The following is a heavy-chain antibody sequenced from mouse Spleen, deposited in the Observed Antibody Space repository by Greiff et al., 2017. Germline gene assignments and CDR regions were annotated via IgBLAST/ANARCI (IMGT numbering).Heavy chain of an antibody. V-gene: IGHV1-55*01. Sequence: QVQLQQPGAELVKPGASVKMSCKASGYTFTSYCITWVKQRPGQGLEWIGDIYPGSGSTNYNEKFKSKATLTVDTSSSTAYMQLSSLTSEDSAVYYCARGEIYDGYWFAYWGQGTLVTVSA. CDR1: GYTFTSYC. CDR2: IYPGSGST. J-gene: IGHJ3*01. CDR3: ARGEIYDGYWFAY. D-gene: IGHD2-3*01.